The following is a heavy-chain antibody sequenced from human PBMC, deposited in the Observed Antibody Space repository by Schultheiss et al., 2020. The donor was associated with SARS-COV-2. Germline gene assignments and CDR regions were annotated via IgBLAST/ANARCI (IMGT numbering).Heavy chain of an antibody. V-gene: IGHV4-61*08. D-gene: IGHD6-13*01. CDR3: ARKNIADLPYYHYYMDV. CDR2: IYYSGNT. Sequence: SETLSLTCTVSGGSISSGGYYWSWIRQPPGKGLEWIGYIYYSGNTNYNPSLKSRVTISVDTSKNQFSLNLRSVTAADTAVYYCARKNIADLPYYHYYMDVWGKGTAVTVSS. J-gene: IGHJ6*03. CDR1: GGSISSGGYY.